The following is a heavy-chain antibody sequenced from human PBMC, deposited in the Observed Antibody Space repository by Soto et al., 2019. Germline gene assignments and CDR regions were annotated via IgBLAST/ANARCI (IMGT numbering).Heavy chain of an antibody. CDR3: ARHYFDFWSGYPPMDV. CDR2: IDPSDSYT. CDR1: GYSFTSYW. Sequence: GESLKISCKGSGYSFTSYWISWVRQMPGKGLEWMGRIDPSDSYTNYSPSFQGHVTISADKSISTAYLQWSSLKASDTAMYYCARHYFDFWSGYPPMDVWGQGXTVTVYS. V-gene: IGHV5-10-1*01. J-gene: IGHJ6*02. D-gene: IGHD3-3*01.